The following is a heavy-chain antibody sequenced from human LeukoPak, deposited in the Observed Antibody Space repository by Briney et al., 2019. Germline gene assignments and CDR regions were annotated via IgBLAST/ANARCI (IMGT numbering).Heavy chain of an antibody. CDR3: ARGRVDWLYGEDWLDP. CDR1: GFTFSSYS. Sequence: GGSLRLSCAASGFTFSSYSMNWVRQAPGKGLEWVSYISSSSSTIYYADSVKGRFTISRDNAKNSLYLQMNSLRAEDTAVYYCARGRVDWLYGEDWLDPWGQGTLVTVSS. CDR2: ISSSSSTI. D-gene: IGHD3-9*01. J-gene: IGHJ5*02. V-gene: IGHV3-48*04.